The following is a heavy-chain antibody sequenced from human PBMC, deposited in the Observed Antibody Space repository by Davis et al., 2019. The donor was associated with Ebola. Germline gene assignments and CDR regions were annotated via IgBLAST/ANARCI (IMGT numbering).Heavy chain of an antibody. CDR1: GGSFSGYY. Sequence: SETLSLTCAVYGGSFSGYYWSWIRQPPGKGLEWIGEINHSGSTNYNPSLKSRVTISVDTSKNQFSLKLSSVTAADTAVYYCARHSDYHDNNGQPTYNWFDPWGQGTLVAVSS. D-gene: IGHD3-22*01. J-gene: IGHJ5*02. V-gene: IGHV4-34*01. CDR3: ARHSDYHDNNGQPTYNWFDP. CDR2: INHSGST.